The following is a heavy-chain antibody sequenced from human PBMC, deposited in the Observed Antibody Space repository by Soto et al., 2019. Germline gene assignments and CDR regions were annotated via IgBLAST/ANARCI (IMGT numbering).Heavy chain of an antibody. Sequence: GGSLRLSCAASGFSLSDYWMSWVRQAPGKGLEWVAVIWHDGTKKFYADSVKGRFTISRDNSKNTLYLQMNILRAEDTALYYCVRNSGSSSDVFDYWAQGPLVTFSS. CDR1: GFSLSDYW. J-gene: IGHJ4*02. CDR2: IWHDGTKK. CDR3: VRNSGSSSDVFDY. D-gene: IGHD6-6*01. V-gene: IGHV3-33*08.